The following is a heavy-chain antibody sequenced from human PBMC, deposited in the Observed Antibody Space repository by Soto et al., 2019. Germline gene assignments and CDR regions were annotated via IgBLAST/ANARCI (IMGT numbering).Heavy chain of an antibody. V-gene: IGHV4-59*01. CDR3: ARGTNYYDSSGSYDAFHI. Sequence: SETLSLTCTVSGGSISSYYWSWIRQPPGKGLEWIGYIYYSGSTNYNPSLKSRVTISVDTSKNQFSLKLSSVTAADTAVYYCARGTNYYDSSGSYDAFHIWGQGTMVTVSS. CDR2: IYYSGST. D-gene: IGHD3-22*01. CDR1: GGSISSYY. J-gene: IGHJ3*02.